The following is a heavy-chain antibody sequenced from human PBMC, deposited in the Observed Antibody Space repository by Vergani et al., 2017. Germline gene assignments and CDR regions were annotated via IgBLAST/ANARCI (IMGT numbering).Heavy chain of an antibody. Sequence: QVQLQESGPGLVKPSGTLSLTCAVSGGSISSSNWWSWVRQPPGKGLEWIGYIYYSGSTNYNPSLKSRVTISVDTSKNQFSLKLSSVTAADTAVYYCASSTSPYYYYXMDVWGKGTTVTVSS. CDR1: GGSISSSNW. D-gene: IGHD2-2*01. V-gene: IGHV4-4*02. J-gene: IGHJ6*03. CDR3: ASSTSPYYYYXMDV. CDR2: IYYSGST.